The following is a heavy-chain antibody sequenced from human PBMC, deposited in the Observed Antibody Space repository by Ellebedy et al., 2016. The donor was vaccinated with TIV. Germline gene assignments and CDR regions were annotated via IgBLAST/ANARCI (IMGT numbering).Heavy chain of an antibody. J-gene: IGHJ4*02. V-gene: IGHV3-20*01. CDR3: ASERGLRWDY. CDR2: INWNGGST. CDR1: GFTFDDYG. D-gene: IGHD4-23*01. Sequence: PGGSLRLSCAASGFTFDDYGMSWVRQAPGKGPEWVSGINWNGGSTGYADSVKGRFTISRDNAKNSLCLQMNTLRAEDTALYHCASERGLRWDYWGQGTLVTVSS.